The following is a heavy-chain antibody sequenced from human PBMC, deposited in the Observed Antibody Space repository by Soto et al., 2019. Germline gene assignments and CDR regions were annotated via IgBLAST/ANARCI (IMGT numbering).Heavy chain of an antibody. CDR2: IYSGGST. Sequence: GGSLRLSCAASGFTVSSNYMSWVRQAPGKGLEWVSVIYSGGSTYYADSVKGRFTISRDNSKNTLYLQMNSLRAEETAVYSCARDSDYGDYVLSAYWGQGPLVPVSS. CDR1: GFTVSSNY. CDR3: ARDSDYGDYVLSAY. V-gene: IGHV3-66*01. D-gene: IGHD4-17*01. J-gene: IGHJ4*02.